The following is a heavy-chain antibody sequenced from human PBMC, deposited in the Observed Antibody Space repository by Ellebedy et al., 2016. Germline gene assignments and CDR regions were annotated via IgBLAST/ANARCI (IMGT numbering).Heavy chain of an antibody. Sequence: SVTVSCXASGFTFTSSAVQWVRQARAQRLEWIGWIVVGSGNTNYAQKFQERVTITRDMSTSTAYMELSSLRSEATAVYYCAAESHYDFWSAYSKGYMDVWGKGTTVTVSS. CDR1: GFTFTSSA. J-gene: IGHJ6*03. CDR3: AAESHYDFWSAYSKGYMDV. CDR2: IVVGSGNT. D-gene: IGHD3-3*01. V-gene: IGHV1-58*01.